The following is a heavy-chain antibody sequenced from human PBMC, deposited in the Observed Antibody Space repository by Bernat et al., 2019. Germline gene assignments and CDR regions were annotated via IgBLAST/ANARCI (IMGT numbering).Heavy chain of an antibody. CDR1: GGSFSGYY. Sequence: QVQLQQWGAGLLKPSETLSLTCAVYGGSFSGYYWSWIRQPPGKGLEWIGEINHSGSTNYNPSLTSRVTISVDTSKNQFSLKLSSVTAADTAVYYCARGLRWPQYYFDYWGQGTLVTVSS. V-gene: IGHV4-34*01. J-gene: IGHJ4*02. D-gene: IGHD4-23*01. CDR3: ARGLRWPQYYFDY. CDR2: INHSGST.